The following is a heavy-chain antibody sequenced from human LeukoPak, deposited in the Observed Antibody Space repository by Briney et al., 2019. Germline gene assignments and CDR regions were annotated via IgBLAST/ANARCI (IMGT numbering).Heavy chain of an antibody. V-gene: IGHV4-34*01. D-gene: IGHD2-2*01. CDR2: INHRGST. J-gene: IGHJ3*01. CDR3: VRLTWDNQLMLQNSRDAFDL. CDR1: GESFSTFY. Sequence: PSETLSLTCAVNGESFSTFYWNWIRQPPGKGLEWIGDINHRGSTTYNPSLKSRVTMSVDSSSNQFSLKLRSVTAADTAVYYCVRLTWDNQLMLQNSRDAFDLWGQGTLVTVSS.